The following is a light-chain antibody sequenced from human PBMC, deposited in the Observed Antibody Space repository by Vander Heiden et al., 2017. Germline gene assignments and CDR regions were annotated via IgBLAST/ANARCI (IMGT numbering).Light chain of an antibody. CDR3: QQYNSYPWT. CDR1: QSINSC. CDR2: NAS. J-gene: IGKJ1*01. V-gene: IGKV1-5*03. Sequence: DIQMTQSPSTLSSSVGERATISCRASQSINSCLAWYQQKPGKAPKLLIYNASTLATGVPSRFSGSGSGTDFTLTISSLQPDDFAIYYCQQYNSYPWTFGQGTKVEIK.